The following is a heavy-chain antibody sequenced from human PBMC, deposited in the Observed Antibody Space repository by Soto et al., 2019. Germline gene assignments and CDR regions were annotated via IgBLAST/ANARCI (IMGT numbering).Heavy chain of an antibody. Sequence: ASVKVSCKASGYTFTSYGISWVRQAPGQGLEWMGIINPSGGSTSYAQKFQGRVTMTRDTSTSTVYMELSSLRSEDTAVYYCARNPRNTMVRGVINPNWWFDPWGQGTLVTVSS. D-gene: IGHD3-10*01. CDR1: GYTFTSYG. CDR3: ARNPRNTMVRGVINPNWWFDP. V-gene: IGHV1-46*01. J-gene: IGHJ5*02. CDR2: INPSGGST.